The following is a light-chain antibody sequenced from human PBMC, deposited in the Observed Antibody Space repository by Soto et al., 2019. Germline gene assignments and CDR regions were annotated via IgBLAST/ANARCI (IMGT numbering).Light chain of an antibody. J-gene: IGKJ2*01. CDR3: QQYDHLPYT. CDR1: QDISRY. V-gene: IGKV1-33*01. Sequence: DIQMTQSPSSLSASVGDKVTITCQASQDISRYLSWHQKKPGKAPKFLIHEASNLETGVPSRFSGNGSGTDFTFIISCLQPEDIATYYCQQYDHLPYTFGQGTKLDIK. CDR2: EAS.